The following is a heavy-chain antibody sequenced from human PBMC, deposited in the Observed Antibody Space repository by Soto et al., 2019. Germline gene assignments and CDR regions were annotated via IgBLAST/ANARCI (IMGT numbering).Heavy chain of an antibody. CDR1: GGSISSSSYY. D-gene: IGHD6-13*01. CDR2: IYYSGST. CDR3: ARKYSSSKDAFDI. V-gene: IGHV4-39*01. Sequence: SETLSLTCTVSGGSISSSSYYWGWIRQPPGKGLEWIGSIYYSGSTYYNPSLKSRVTISVDTSKNQFSLKLSSVTAADTAVYYCARKYSSSKDAFDIWGQGTMVTVSS. J-gene: IGHJ3*02.